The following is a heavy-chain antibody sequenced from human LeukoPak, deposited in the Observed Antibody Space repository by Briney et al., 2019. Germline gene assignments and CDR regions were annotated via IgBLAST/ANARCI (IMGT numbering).Heavy chain of an antibody. CDR1: GYTFTIYG. J-gene: IGHJ4*02. D-gene: IGHD3-22*01. CDR3: ARDIGRIVVVTLDY. CDR2: ISAYNGNT. V-gene: IGHV1-18*01. Sequence: ASVKVSCKASGYTFTIYGISWVRQAPGQGLEWMGWISAYNGNTNYAQKLQGRVTMTTDTSTSTAYMELRSLRSDDTAVYYCARDIGRIVVVTLDYWGQGTLVTVSS.